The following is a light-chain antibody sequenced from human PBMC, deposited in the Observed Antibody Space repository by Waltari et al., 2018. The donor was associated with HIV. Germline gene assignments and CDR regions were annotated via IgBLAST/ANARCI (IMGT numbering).Light chain of an antibody. V-gene: IGLV2-8*01. CDR3: TSYGGSNNVL. J-gene: IGLJ2*01. Sequence: QSALTQPPSASGSPGQSVTISCTGTSSAVGAYKYVSWYQQHPGKAPRLVICEVSKRPSGVPERFSGSKSGNTASLTVSGLQAEDEADYYCTSYGGSNNVLFGGGTKLTVL. CDR2: EVS. CDR1: SSAVGAYKY.